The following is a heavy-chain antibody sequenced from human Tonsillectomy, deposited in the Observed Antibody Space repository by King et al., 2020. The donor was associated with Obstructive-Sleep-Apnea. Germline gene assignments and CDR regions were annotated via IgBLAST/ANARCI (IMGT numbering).Heavy chain of an antibody. Sequence: VQLVESGGGLVQPGGSLRLSCAASGFTFSIHAMSWVRQAPGKGLEWVTAITGSGGSTYYADSVKGRFTISRDNSKNTLYVQMNSLRAEDTAVYYCARDKVYYDSSGPSRYFDLWGRGTLVTVSS. CDR3: ARDKVYYDSSGPSRYFDL. D-gene: IGHD3-22*01. J-gene: IGHJ2*01. V-gene: IGHV3-23*04. CDR1: GFTFSIHA. CDR2: ITGSGGST.